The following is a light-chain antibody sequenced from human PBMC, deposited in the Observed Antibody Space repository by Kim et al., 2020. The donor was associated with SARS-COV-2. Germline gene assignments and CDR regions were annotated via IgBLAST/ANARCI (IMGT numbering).Light chain of an antibody. CDR1: QIFGSSY. CDR3: QQYGSSPRT. J-gene: IGKJ1*01. CDR2: GAS. Sequence: EIVLTQSPGTLSLSPGERATLSCRASQIFGSSYLAWYQQKPGQAPRLLIYGASSRATGIPDRFSGSGSGTDFTLTISRLEPEDFAVYYCQQYGSSPRTFGQGTKVDIK. V-gene: IGKV3-20*01.